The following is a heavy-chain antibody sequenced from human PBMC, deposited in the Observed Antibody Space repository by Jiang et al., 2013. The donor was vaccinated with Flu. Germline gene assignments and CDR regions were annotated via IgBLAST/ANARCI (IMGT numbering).Heavy chain of an antibody. Sequence: DKRYSPSLKSRLTITKDTSKNQVVLTMTNMDPVDTATYYCAHGTLWFGEFGYWGQGTLVTVSS. D-gene: IGHD3-10*01. J-gene: IGHJ4*02. V-gene: IGHV2-5*01. CDR2: DK. CDR3: AHGTLWFGEFGY.